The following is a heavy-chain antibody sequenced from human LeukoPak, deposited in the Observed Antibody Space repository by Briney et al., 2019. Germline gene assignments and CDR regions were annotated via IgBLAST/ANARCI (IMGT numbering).Heavy chain of an antibody. V-gene: IGHV1-18*01. Sequence: ASVKVSCKVSGYTFTSYGISWVRQAPGQGLEWIGWISAYNGNTNYAQKLQGRVTMTTDTSTSTAYMELRSLRSDDTAVYYCVRAGITMVRGAIAHNWFDPWGQGTLVTVSS. CDR1: GYTFTSYG. CDR2: ISAYNGNT. D-gene: IGHD3-10*01. J-gene: IGHJ5*02. CDR3: VRAGITMVRGAIAHNWFDP.